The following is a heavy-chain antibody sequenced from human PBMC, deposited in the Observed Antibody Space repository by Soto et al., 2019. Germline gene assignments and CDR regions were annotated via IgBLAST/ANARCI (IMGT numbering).Heavy chain of an antibody. V-gene: IGHV1-69*13. CDR3: ARDRGYDILTGYTYSHYFDY. CDR2: IIPIFDTI. D-gene: IGHD3-9*01. J-gene: IGHJ4*02. Sequence: SVKVSCKASGGTFSSYAINWVRQAPGQGPEWMGGIIPIFDTINYAQKFQGRVTITADESTSTAYMELSSLKSEDTAVYYCARDRGYDILTGYTYSHYFDYWGQGTLVTVSS. CDR1: GGTFSSYA.